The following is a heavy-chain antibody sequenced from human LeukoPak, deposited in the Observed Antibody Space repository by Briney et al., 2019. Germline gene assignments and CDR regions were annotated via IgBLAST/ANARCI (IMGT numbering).Heavy chain of an antibody. Sequence: ASVKVSCKASGYTFTSYGISWVRQAPGQGLEWMGWINPNSGGTNYAQKFQGRVTMTRDTSISTAYMELSRLRSDDTAVYYCARRTYSSGWYVYWGQGTLVTVSS. D-gene: IGHD6-19*01. CDR2: INPNSGGT. CDR3: ARRTYSSGWYVY. V-gene: IGHV1-2*02. CDR1: GYTFTSYG. J-gene: IGHJ4*02.